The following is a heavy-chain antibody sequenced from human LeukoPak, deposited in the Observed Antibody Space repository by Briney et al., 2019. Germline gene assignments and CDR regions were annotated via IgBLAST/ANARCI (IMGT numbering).Heavy chain of an antibody. J-gene: IGHJ5*02. Sequence: SETLSLTCTVSGDSISSGDYYWSWIRQPPGKGLEWIAYMYYSGSTYYNPSLKSRVTMSADTSKNQLSLKLSSVTAADTAVYYCARPYYYDSRIDPWGQGILVTVSS. CDR3: ARPYYYDSRIDP. CDR1: GDSISSGDYY. CDR2: MYYSGST. V-gene: IGHV4-30-4*01. D-gene: IGHD3-22*01.